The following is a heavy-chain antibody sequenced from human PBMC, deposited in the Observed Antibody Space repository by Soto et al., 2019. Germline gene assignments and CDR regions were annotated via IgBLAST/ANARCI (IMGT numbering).Heavy chain of an antibody. J-gene: IGHJ4*02. V-gene: IGHV3-23*01. Sequence: EVQLLESGGGLVQPGGSLRLSCAASGFTFSSYAMSWVRQAPGKGLEWVSAISGSGGSTYYADSVKGRFTISRDNSKNTRYLQMNSLRAEDTAVYYCAKAGQWPISGFDYWGQGTLVTVSS. CDR2: ISGSGGST. D-gene: IGHD6-19*01. CDR3: AKAGQWPISGFDY. CDR1: GFTFSSYA.